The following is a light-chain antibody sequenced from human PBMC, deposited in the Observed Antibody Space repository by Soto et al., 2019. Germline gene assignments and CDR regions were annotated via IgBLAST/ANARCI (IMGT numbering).Light chain of an antibody. CDR3: QQYNTSPMWT. CDR1: QSIRSSY. Sequence: VLPQSPGTLYLSPGERATLSCRASQSIRSSYLAWYQQKPGQAPRLLIYGASSRATGIPDRFSGSGSGTDFTLTISRLEPEDFAVYYCQQYNTSPMWTFGQGTKVEI. J-gene: IGKJ1*01. V-gene: IGKV3-20*01. CDR2: GAS.